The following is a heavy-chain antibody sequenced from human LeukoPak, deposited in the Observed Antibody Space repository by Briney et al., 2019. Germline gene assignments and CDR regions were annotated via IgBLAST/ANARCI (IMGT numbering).Heavy chain of an antibody. CDR3: TTGYSSSWYS. CDR1: GFTFSNAW. V-gene: IGHV3-15*01. Sequence: GGSLRLSCAASGFTFSNAWMSWVRQAPGKGLEWVGHIRGKTHGGTTDYAASVKGRFTISRDDSKNTQYLQMNSLNTEDTAVYYCTTGYSSSWYSWGQGTLVTVSS. CDR2: IRGKTHGGTT. D-gene: IGHD6-13*01. J-gene: IGHJ4*02.